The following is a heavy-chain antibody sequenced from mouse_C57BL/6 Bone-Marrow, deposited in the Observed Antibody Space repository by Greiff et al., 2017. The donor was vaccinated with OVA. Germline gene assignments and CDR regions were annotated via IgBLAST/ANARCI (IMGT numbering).Heavy chain of an antibody. CDR1: GYAFSSSW. V-gene: IGHV1-82*01. D-gene: IGHD4-1*01. CDR2: IYPGDGDT. CDR3: ARSGTWYFDG. J-gene: IGHJ1*03. Sequence: VQLQQSGPELVKPGASVKISCKASGYAFSSSWMNWVKQRPGKGLEWIGRIYPGDGDTNYNGKFKGKATLTADKSSSTAYMQLSSLTYEDSAVYFCARSGTWYFDGWGTGTTVTVSS.